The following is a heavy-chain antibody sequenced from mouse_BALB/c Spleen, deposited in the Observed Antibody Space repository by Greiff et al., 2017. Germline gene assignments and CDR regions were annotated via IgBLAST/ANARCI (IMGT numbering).Heavy chain of an antibody. J-gene: IGHJ4*01. Sequence: QLQQSGAELAKPGASVKMSCKASGYTFTSYWMHWVKQRPGQGLEWIGYINPSTGYTEYNQKFKDKATLTADKSSSTAYMQLSSLTSEDSAVYYCARWDYDYVGDYWGQGTSVTVSS. CDR2: INPSTGYT. V-gene: IGHV1-7*01. CDR1: GYTFTSYW. CDR3: ARWDYDYVGDY. D-gene: IGHD2-4*01.